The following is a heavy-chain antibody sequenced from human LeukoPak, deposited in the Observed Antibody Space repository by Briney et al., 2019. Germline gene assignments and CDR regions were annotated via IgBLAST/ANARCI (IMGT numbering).Heavy chain of an antibody. CDR2: ISGSGGST. J-gene: IGHJ4*02. Sequence: GGSLRLSCAASGFTFSSYAMSWVRQAPGKGLEWVSAISGSGGSTYYADSVKGRFTISRDNTKNTLYLQMNSLRAEDTAVYYCVTRFTASFLSAGGYWGQGTLVTVSS. CDR3: VTRFTASFLSAGGY. D-gene: IGHD2-2*01. V-gene: IGHV3-23*01. CDR1: GFTFSSYA.